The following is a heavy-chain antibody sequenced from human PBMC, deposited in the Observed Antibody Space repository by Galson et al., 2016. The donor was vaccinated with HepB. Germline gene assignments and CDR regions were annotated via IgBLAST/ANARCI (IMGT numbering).Heavy chain of an antibody. Sequence: SVKVSCKASGVTFRSYIITWVRQAPGQGLEWMGGIIPIFHNVKSAQKFQGRVIITADASTSTAYMELSSVTAADTAVYYCARKKVRGVIIVSHFYYGMDGWGQGTTVIVSS. CDR1: GVTFRSYI. CDR3: ARKKVRGVIIVSHFYYGMDG. V-gene: IGHV1-69*13. J-gene: IGHJ6*02. CDR2: IIPIFHNV. D-gene: IGHD3-10*01.